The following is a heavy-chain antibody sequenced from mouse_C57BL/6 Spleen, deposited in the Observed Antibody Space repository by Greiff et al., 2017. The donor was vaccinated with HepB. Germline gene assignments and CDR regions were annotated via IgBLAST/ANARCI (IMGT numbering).Heavy chain of an antibody. CDR1: GYAFSSYW. CDR2: IYPGDGDT. Sequence: QVQLQQSGAELVKPGASVKISCKASGYAFSSYWMNWVKQRPGKGLEWIGQIYPGDGDTKYNGKFKGKATLTADKSSSTAYMQLSSLTSEDSAVYFWARGNWDLYWYFDVWGTGTTVTVSS. CDR3: ARGNWDLYWYFDV. V-gene: IGHV1-80*01. D-gene: IGHD4-1*01. J-gene: IGHJ1*03.